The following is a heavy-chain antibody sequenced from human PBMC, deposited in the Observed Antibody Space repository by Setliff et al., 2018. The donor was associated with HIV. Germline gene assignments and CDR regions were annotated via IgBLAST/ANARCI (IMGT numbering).Heavy chain of an antibody. Sequence: PSETLSLTCRVSGYFINIGHYWGWIRQPPGKGLEWIGSIYYSGSTYYNPSLKSRVTISVDTSKNQFSLKLSSVTAADTAVYYCARLGSRKSRYNWFDPWGQGTLVTVSS. J-gene: IGHJ5*02. V-gene: IGHV4-38-2*01. CDR3: ARLGSRKSRYNWFDP. CDR1: GYFINIGHY. CDR2: IYYSGST.